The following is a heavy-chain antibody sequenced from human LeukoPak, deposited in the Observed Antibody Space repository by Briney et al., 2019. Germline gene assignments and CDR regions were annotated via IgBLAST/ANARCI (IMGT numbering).Heavy chain of an antibody. CDR2: ISSSSSYI. J-gene: IGHJ4*02. V-gene: IGHV3-21*01. CDR3: AQKGGTDH. Sequence: GGSLRLSCAASGFTFSSYSMNWVRQAPGKGLEWVSSISSSSSYIYYADSVKGRFTISRDNAKNSLYLQMSSLRDEDTAVYYCAQKGGTDHWGQGTLVTVSS. D-gene: IGHD2-15*01. CDR1: GFTFSSYS.